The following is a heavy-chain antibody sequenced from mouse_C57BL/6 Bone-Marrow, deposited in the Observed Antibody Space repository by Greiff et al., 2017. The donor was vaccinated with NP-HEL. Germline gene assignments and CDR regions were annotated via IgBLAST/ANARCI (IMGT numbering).Heavy chain of an antibody. CDR2: INPNNGGT. Sequence: VQLHQSGPELVKPGASVKISCKASGYTFTDYYMNWVKQSHGKSLEWIGDINPNNGGTSYNQKFKGKATLTVDKSSSTAYMELRSLTSEDSAVYYCASGGDSAGYVDYWGQGTTLTVSS. D-gene: IGHD3-2*02. CDR1: GYTFTDYY. J-gene: IGHJ2*01. CDR3: ASGGDSAGYVDY. V-gene: IGHV1-26*01.